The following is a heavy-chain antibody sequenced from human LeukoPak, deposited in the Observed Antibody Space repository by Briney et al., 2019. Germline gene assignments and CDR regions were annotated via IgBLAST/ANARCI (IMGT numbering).Heavy chain of an antibody. CDR3: ANVEGSIFGGFDY. V-gene: IGHV3-33*08. Sequence: PGRSLRLSCAASGFTFSSYGMHWVRQAPGKGLEWVAVIWYGGSNKYYADSVKGRFTISRDNSKNTLYLQMNSLRSDDTAVYYCANVEGSIFGGFDYWGQGTLVTVSS. CDR2: IWYGGSNK. CDR1: GFTFSSYG. J-gene: IGHJ4*02. D-gene: IGHD3-3*01.